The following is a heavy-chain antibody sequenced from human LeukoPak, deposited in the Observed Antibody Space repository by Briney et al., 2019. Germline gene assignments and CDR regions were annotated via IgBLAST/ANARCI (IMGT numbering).Heavy chain of an antibody. CDR1: GFTFSNAW. V-gene: IGHV3-15*01. J-gene: IGHJ1*01. CDR2: IKSKTDGGTT. Sequence: GGSLRLSCAASGFTFSNAWMNWVREARGKGLEWVGRIKSKTDGGTTDYAAPVKGRFTISRDDSTDTLYLQMNGLKIEDTAVYYCTSEAVVAATTYFQHWGQGTLVTVSS. D-gene: IGHD2-15*01. CDR3: TSEAVVAATTYFQH.